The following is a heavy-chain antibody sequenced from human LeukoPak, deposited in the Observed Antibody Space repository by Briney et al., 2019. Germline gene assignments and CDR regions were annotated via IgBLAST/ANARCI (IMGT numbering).Heavy chain of an antibody. Sequence: PGGSLRLSCAASGFSFNTYSMNWVRQTPRRGLEWVSSISDSGSNTYYADSVTGRFTISRDNSKNTVYLQLNSPRAEDTAIYYCANSYSSSSAFYFDYWGQGTLVTVSS. D-gene: IGHD6-6*01. CDR1: GFSFNTYS. V-gene: IGHV3-23*01. CDR3: ANSYSSSSAFYFDY. J-gene: IGHJ4*02. CDR2: ISDSGSNT.